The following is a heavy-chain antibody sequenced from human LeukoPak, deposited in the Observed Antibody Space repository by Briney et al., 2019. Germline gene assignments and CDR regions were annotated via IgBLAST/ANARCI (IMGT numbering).Heavy chain of an antibody. CDR2: TYYRSNWYN. CDR3: AREVAVAGPFDY. J-gene: IGHJ4*02. V-gene: IGHV6-1*01. D-gene: IGHD6-19*01. Sequence: SQTLPLTCAISGDSVSSNSAGWNWIRQSPSRGLEWLGRTYYRSNWYNDYALSVKSRITIDPDTSKNQFSLHLNSVTPEDTAVYYCAREVAVAGPFDYWGQGILVTVSS. CDR1: GDSVSSNSAG.